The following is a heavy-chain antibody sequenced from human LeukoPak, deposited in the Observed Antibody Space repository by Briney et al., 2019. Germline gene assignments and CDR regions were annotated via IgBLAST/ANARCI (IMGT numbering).Heavy chain of an antibody. D-gene: IGHD3-22*01. Sequence: PGGSLRLSCAASGFTFSNYWMHWVRQAPGKGLVWVSRINSDGSSTSYADSVKGRFAISRDNAKKTVSLQMNSLRPEDTGVYYCARAPSEIGGYYPEYFRHWGQGTLVTVSS. V-gene: IGHV3-74*01. CDR1: GFTFSNYW. CDR2: INSDGSST. J-gene: IGHJ1*01. CDR3: ARAPSEIGGYYPEYFRH.